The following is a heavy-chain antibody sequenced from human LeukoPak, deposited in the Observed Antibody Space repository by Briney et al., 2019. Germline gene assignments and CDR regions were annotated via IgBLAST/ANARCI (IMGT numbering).Heavy chain of an antibody. J-gene: IGHJ4*02. D-gene: IGHD2-21*01. Sequence: SETLSLTCTVSGYSISSGYYWGWIRQPPGKGLEWIGSIYHSGSTYYNPSLKSRVTISVDTSKNQFSLKLTSVTAADTAVYYCARIVGGESSGYFDYWGQGTLVTVSS. CDR3: ARIVGGESSGYFDY. V-gene: IGHV4-38-2*02. CDR1: GYSISSGYY. CDR2: IYHSGST.